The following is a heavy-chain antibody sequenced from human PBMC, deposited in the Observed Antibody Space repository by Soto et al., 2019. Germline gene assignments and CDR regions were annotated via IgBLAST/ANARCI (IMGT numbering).Heavy chain of an antibody. V-gene: IGHV4-59*01. Sequence: SETLSLTCTVSGGSISSYYWSWIRQPPGKGLEWIGYIYYSGSTNYNPSLKSRVTISVDTSKNKFSLKLSSVTAADTAVYYCARVVGYCSSTSCYPSSGWYEPAFFDYWGQGTLVTVSS. CDR1: GGSISSYY. J-gene: IGHJ4*02. CDR2: IYYSGST. CDR3: ARVVGYCSSTSCYPSSGWYEPAFFDY. D-gene: IGHD2-2*03.